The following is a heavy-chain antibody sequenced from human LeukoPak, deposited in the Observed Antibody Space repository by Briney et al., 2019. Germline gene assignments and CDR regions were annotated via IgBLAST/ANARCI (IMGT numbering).Heavy chain of an antibody. J-gene: IGHJ4*02. Sequence: PGRSLRLSCAASGFTFSSYGMHWVRQAPGKGLEWVAVISYDGSNKYYADSAKGRFTISRDNSKNTLYLQMNSLRPEDTAVYYCARDLSGSYMVDYWGQGTLVTVSS. D-gene: IGHD1-26*01. V-gene: IGHV3-30*03. CDR2: ISYDGSNK. CDR3: ARDLSGSYMVDY. CDR1: GFTFSSYG.